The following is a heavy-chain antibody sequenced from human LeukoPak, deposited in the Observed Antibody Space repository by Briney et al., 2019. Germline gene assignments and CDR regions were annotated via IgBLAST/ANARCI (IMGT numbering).Heavy chain of an antibody. D-gene: IGHD2-15*01. CDR1: GYTSTSYD. CDR2: INPNSGGT. J-gene: IGHJ4*02. Sequence: ASVKVSCKASGYTSTSYDINWVRQAPGQGLEWMGWINPNSGGTKYAQKFQGRVTMTSDASISTAYMELSSLRSDDTAVYYCASRPDQHLLYYFDYWGQGALVTVSS. CDR3: ASRPDQHLLYYFDY. V-gene: IGHV1-2*02.